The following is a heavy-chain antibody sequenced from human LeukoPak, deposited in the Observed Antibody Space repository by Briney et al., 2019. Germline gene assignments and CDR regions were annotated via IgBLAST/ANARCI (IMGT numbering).Heavy chain of an antibody. D-gene: IGHD2-15*01. CDR1: GFTFSSYS. V-gene: IGHV3-21*01. CDR2: ISSSSSYI. J-gene: IGHJ4*02. Sequence: GGSLRLSWAASGFTFSSYSMNWVRQAPGKGLEWVSSISSSSSYIYYADSVKGRFTISRDNAKNSLYLQMNSLRAEDTAVYYCARFSGGGADYWGQGTLVTVSS. CDR3: ARFSGGGADY.